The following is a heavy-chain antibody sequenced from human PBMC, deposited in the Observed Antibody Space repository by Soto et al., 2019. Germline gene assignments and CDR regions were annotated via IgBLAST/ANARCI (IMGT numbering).Heavy chain of an antibody. CDR1: GFTFSSYA. V-gene: IGHV3-23*01. Sequence: GGSLRLSCAASGFTFSSYAMSWVRQAPGKGLEWVSAISGSGGSTNYADSVKGRFTISRDNSKNTLYLQMNSLRAEDTAVYYCAKVLHYPRWSGYYTMGVLGYWGQGTLVTVSS. CDR3: AKVLHYPRWSGYYTMGVLGY. D-gene: IGHD3-3*01. CDR2: ISGSGGST. J-gene: IGHJ4*02.